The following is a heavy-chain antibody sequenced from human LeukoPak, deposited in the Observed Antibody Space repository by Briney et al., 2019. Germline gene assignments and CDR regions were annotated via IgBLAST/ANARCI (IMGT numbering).Heavy chain of an antibody. Sequence: GGSLRLSCAASGFTFSSYGMHWVRQAPGKVLEWVAVILSDGSKEFYTDSVKGRFTISRDNSKNTLYLQMNSLRAEDTAVYYCARACITMVRGADIWGQGTTVTVSS. D-gene: IGHD3-10*01. V-gene: IGHV3-30*19. CDR2: ILSDGSKE. J-gene: IGHJ3*02. CDR3: ARACITMVRGADI. CDR1: GFTFSSYG.